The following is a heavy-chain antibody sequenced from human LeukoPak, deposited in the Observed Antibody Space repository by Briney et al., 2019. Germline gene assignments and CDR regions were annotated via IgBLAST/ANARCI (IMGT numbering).Heavy chain of an antibody. J-gene: IGHJ3*02. CDR1: GFTFRSHD. Sequence: PGGSLRLSCAASGFTFRSHDMSWVRQAPGKGLEWVSGISGSGGSTFYADYVKGRFTISRDNSKNTLYLQMNGLRVEDTAIYYCVREGPRGLAFDIWGQGTMVTVPS. CDR2: ISGSGGST. CDR3: VREGPRGLAFDI. D-gene: IGHD3/OR15-3a*01. V-gene: IGHV3-23*01.